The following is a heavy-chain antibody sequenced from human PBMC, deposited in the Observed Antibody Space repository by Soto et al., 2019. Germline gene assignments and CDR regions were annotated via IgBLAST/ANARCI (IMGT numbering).Heavy chain of an antibody. CDR3: ATSTRIVGPPPA. CDR2: IIPIFGTA. J-gene: IGHJ4*02. CDR1: GGTFSSYA. V-gene: IGHV1-69*13. Sequence: ASVKVSCKASGGTFSSYAISWVRQAPGQGREWMGGIIPIFGTANYAQKFQGRVTITADESTSTAYMELSSLRSEDTAVYYCATSTRIVGPPPAWARETRVTVSS. D-gene: IGHD3-22*01.